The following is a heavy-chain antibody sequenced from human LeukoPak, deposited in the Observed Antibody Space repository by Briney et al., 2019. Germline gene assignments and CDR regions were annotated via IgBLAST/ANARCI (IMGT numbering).Heavy chain of an antibody. CDR2: IKTRSDGGTT. Sequence: PGGSLRLSCTVSGYTLYNTWMNWVRREPGKGLEWVGRIKTRSDGGTTDYAAPINGRFTISRDDSRSTLFLQMNSLKTEDTAVYYCATGGYDFSYWGQGTQVTVSS. CDR3: ATGGYDFSY. J-gene: IGHJ4*02. V-gene: IGHV3-15*07. D-gene: IGHD5-12*01. CDR1: GYTLYNTW.